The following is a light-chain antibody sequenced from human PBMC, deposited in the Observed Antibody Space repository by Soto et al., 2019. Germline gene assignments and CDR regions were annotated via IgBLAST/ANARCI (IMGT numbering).Light chain of an antibody. CDR1: QSVGSD. J-gene: IGKJ5*01. Sequence: ETVMTQSPATLSVSPGERATLSCRASQSVGSDLAWYQQKPGQAPRLLIYDASTRATGIPARFSGSGSGTEFTLTISSLQSEDFAVYYCQQYGSSLITFGQGTRLEIK. CDR2: DAS. V-gene: IGKV3-15*01. CDR3: QQYGSSLIT.